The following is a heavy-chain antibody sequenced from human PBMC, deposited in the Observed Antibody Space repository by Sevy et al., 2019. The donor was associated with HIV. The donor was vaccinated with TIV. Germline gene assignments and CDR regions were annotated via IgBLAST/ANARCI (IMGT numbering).Heavy chain of an antibody. CDR3: ARGKSGYGYASNY. V-gene: IGHV3-66*01. J-gene: IGHJ4*02. CDR1: GFTVYSNY. Sequence: GGSLRLSCAASGFTVYSNYMTWVRQAPGKGLEGVSVIHSDDTTYHADSVKDRFTISRDSFKNTLYLHMSSLRAEDTAVYYCARGKSGYGYASNYWGQGTLVTVSS. D-gene: IGHD5-18*01. CDR2: IHSDDTT.